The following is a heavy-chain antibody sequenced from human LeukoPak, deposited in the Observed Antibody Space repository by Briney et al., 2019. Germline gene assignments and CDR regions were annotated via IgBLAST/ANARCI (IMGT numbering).Heavy chain of an antibody. CDR2: IYYSGST. J-gene: IGHJ4*02. D-gene: IGHD3-22*01. CDR1: GGSISIGDYY. V-gene: IGHV4-30-4*08. Sequence: MASETLSLTCTVSGGSISIGDYYWSWIRQPPGKGLEWIGYIYYSGSTYYNPSLKSRATISLDRSKNQFSLKLSSVTAADTAVYYCARESGYYSPYDFWGQGTLVTVSS. CDR3: ARESGYYSPYDF.